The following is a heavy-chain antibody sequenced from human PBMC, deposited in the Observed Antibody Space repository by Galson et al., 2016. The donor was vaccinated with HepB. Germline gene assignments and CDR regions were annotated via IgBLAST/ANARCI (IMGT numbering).Heavy chain of an antibody. J-gene: IGHJ4*02. CDR1: RLTFSGFA. D-gene: IGHD2-8*01. CDR2: VSSSGDRT. V-gene: IGHV3-23*01. Sequence: SLRLSCADSRLTFSGFAMTWVRQAPGKGLEWVSVVSSSGDRTYYADSVKGRFTISRDNSKRTLFLQMNSLRVEDPAVYYCAKVGFCNGVACPREYWGQGTLVAVSS. CDR3: AKVGFCNGVACPREY.